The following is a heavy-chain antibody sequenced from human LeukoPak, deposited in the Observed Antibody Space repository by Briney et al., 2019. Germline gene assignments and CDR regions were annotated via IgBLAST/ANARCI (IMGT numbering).Heavy chain of an antibody. CDR2: IYSGGST. J-gene: IGHJ5*02. Sequence: PGGSLRLSYAASGFTVSSNYMSWVRQAPGKGLEWVSVIYSGGSTYYADSVKGRFTISRDNSKNTLYLQMNSLRAEDTAVYYCAKPPGLRRLDPWGQGTLVTVSS. V-gene: IGHV3-53*01. D-gene: IGHD5-12*01. CDR3: AKPPGLRRLDP. CDR1: GFTVSSNY.